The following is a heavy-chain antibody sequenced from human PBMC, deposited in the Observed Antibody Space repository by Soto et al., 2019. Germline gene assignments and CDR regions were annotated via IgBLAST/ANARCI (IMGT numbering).Heavy chain of an antibody. CDR3: ARASGYSGYDFWY. J-gene: IGHJ4*02. CDR2: INPNSGGT. V-gene: IGHV1-2*04. Sequence: GASVKVSCKASGYTFTGYYMHRVRQAPGQGLEWMGWINPNSGGTNYAQKFQGWVTMTRDTSISTAYMKLSRLRSDDTAVYYCARASGYSGYDFWYWGQGTLVTVSS. CDR1: GYTFTGYY. D-gene: IGHD5-12*01.